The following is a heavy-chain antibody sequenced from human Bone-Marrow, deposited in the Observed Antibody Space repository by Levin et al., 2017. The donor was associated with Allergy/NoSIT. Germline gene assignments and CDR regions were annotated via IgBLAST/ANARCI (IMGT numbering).Heavy chain of an antibody. CDR1: GDSVSSNSVA. Sequence: SQTLSLTCAISGDSVSSNSVAWNWIRQSPSRGLEWLGRTYYRSKWFNEYAVSLKSRITINPDTSKNQFSLQLNSVTPEDTAMYFCARGVSTRLDFWGQGALVTVSS. CDR3: ARGVSTRLDF. CDR2: TYYRSKWFN. J-gene: IGHJ4*02. V-gene: IGHV6-1*01. D-gene: IGHD5/OR15-5a*01.